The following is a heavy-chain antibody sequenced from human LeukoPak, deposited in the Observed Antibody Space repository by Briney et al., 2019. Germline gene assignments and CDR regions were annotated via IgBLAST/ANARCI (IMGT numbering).Heavy chain of an antibody. V-gene: IGHV4-59*11. J-gene: IGHJ3*02. CDR3: ARDLVTVTKGFDI. CDR2: ISYIGTT. CDR1: DYSFSTHY. D-gene: IGHD4-17*01. Sequence: SETLSLTCAVSDYSFSTHYWTWIRQPPGQGLEWIGYISYIGTTNYNPSLKSRLTISIDTSTNQFSLTLSSVTAADTAVYYCARDLVTVTKGFDIWGQGTMVSVS.